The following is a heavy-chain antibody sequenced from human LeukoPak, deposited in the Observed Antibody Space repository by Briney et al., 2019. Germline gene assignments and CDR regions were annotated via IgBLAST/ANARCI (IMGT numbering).Heavy chain of an antibody. CDR3: ARDAHGSGWFDP. CDR2: INPNSGAT. V-gene: IGHV1-2*02. CDR1: GYSFTGYY. J-gene: IGHJ5*02. D-gene: IGHD3-10*01. Sequence: GASVKVSCRASGYSFTGYYVNWVRQAPGQGLEWMGWINPNSGATKYPQKFQGRVTMTRDTSISTVYMELNSLRFDDTAIYYCARDAHGSGWFDPWGQGSVVTVSS.